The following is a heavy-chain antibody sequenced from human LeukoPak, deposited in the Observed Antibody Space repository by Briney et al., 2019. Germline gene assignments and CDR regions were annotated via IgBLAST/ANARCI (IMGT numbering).Heavy chain of an antibody. CDR1: GGSISNYY. Sequence: SETLSLTCTDSGGSISNYYWTWIRQPAGKGLEWIGRVYTSGSTNYSPSLKGRVTISLDKSKNQFSLKLTSVSAADTAVYYCVRGNSGWPTTPFDYWGQGTLVTVSS. V-gene: IGHV4-4*07. D-gene: IGHD5-12*01. CDR3: VRGNSGWPTTPFDY. CDR2: VYTSGST. J-gene: IGHJ4*02.